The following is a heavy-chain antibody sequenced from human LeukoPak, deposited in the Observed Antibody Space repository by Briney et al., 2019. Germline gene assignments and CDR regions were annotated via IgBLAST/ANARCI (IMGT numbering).Heavy chain of an antibody. Sequence: SEALSLTCTDSGGSISSSDYYWGWVRQPRGRGMEWLGSISSSGSPYYNPSLKSRLTISVDSSKNQFSLKLSSVTAADTAVYYCARRTSHPVGAIDYWRQEPLVRVPS. CDR2: ISSSGSP. CDR3: ARRTSHPVGAIDY. J-gene: IGHJ4*02. V-gene: IGHV4-39*01. D-gene: IGHD1-26*01. CDR1: GGSISSSDYY.